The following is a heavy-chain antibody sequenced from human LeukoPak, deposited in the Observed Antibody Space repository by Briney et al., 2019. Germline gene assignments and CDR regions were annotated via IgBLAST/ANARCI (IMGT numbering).Heavy chain of an antibody. D-gene: IGHD3-3*01. CDR2: IYYSGST. CDR3: ASNTIFGDLYYFDY. J-gene: IGHJ4*02. CDR1: GGSISSSSYY. V-gene: IGHV4-39*01. Sequence: KSSETLSLTCTVSGGSISSSSYYWGWIRQPPGKGLEWIGSIYYSGSTYYNPSLKSRVTISVDTSKNQFSLKLRSVTAADTAVYYCASNTIFGDLYYFDYWGQGTLVTVSS.